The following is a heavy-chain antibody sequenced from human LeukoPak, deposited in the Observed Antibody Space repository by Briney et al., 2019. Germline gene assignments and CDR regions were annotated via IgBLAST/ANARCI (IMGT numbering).Heavy chain of an antibody. Sequence: SETLSLTCTVSVGSLSSSSYYWGWIRQPPGKGLEWVGRIYYSGSTYYNPSLKNRVTISVDTSKNQFSLKLRSVTAADKAVYYCARCRSILLGYSSRWYQAFYFDYWGQGTLVTVSS. CDR3: ARCRSILLGYSSRWYQAFYFDY. J-gene: IGHJ4*02. V-gene: IGHV4-39*01. CDR1: VGSLSSSSYY. D-gene: IGHD6-13*01. CDR2: IYYSGST.